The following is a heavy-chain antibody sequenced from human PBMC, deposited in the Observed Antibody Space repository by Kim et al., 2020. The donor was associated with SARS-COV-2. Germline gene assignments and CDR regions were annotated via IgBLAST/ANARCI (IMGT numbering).Heavy chain of an antibody. Sequence: ASVKVSCKASGYTFTSYHINWVRQAAGQGLEWMGWMDPVSGNTGYAQKVQGRVTMTRDTSISTAYMELSSLRYEDTAVYFCVKTIGWRSQDWIFDLWGRGPLLTLPS. CDR2: MDPVSGNT. CDR1: GYTFTSYH. D-gene: IGHD6-19*01. CDR3: VKTIGWRSQDWIFDL. V-gene: IGHV1-8*01. J-gene: IGHJ2*01.